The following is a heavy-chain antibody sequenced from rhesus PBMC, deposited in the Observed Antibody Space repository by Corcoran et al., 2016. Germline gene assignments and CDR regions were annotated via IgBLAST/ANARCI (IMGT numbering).Heavy chain of an antibody. CDR3: ARNAEYSGNWNVGNSLEV. J-gene: IGHJ5-2*02. CDR1: GGSFSSYC. Sequence: QVQLQESGPGLVKPSATLSLTCAVSGGSFSSYCWSWIRPPPGTGLVWIGAINGNRASTTNNPALKSPVTWSASASKNQVSLKLRSVTAADTAVYYCARNAEYSGNWNVGNSLEVWGRGVLVTVSS. V-gene: IGHV4-80*01. D-gene: IGHD6-25*01. CDR2: INGNRAST.